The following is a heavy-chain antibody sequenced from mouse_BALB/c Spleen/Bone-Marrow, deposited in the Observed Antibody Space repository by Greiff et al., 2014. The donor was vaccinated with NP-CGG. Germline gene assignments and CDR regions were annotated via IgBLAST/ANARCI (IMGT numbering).Heavy chain of an antibody. V-gene: IGHV1-31*01. J-gene: IGHJ2*01. CDR3: AREGGLVPDYFDY. Sequence: EVQLQQSGPELVKPGASVKISCKASGYSFTGYYMHWVKQSHIKSLEWIGRINPYNGATSYNHNFKDKASLTIDKSSSTAYMEVHSLTSEDSAVYYCAREGGLVPDYFDYWGQGTTLTVSS. CDR2: INPYNGAT. D-gene: IGHD6-2*01. CDR1: GYSFTGYY.